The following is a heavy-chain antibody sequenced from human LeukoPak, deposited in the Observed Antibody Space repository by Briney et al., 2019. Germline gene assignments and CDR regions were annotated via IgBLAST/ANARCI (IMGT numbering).Heavy chain of an antibody. D-gene: IGHD3-22*01. V-gene: IGHV1-2*06. J-gene: IGHJ4*02. CDR2: INPNSGGT. CDR3: AKVGYYESSGYYEY. CDR1: GYTLTDYY. Sequence: ASVKVSCKASGYTLTDYYMHWVRQAPGQGLEWMGRINPNSGGTNYAQKFQGRVTMTRDTSISTVYMELSRLRSDDTAVYYCAKVGYYESSGYYEYWGQGTLVTVSS.